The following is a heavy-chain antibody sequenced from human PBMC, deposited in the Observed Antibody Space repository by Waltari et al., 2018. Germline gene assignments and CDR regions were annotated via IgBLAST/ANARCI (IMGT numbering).Heavy chain of an antibody. V-gene: IGHV1-2*06. J-gene: IGHJ3*01. Sequence: QVQLVQSGAEVKKPGASVKVSCKTSGYSFTAYHMHWVRQAPGQGLEWMGRINPITGDTTYAQKFDGRVTMTRDTAMSTAYMELNNLTSDDTALYFCASNRDMLGWGQGTMVIVSS. CDR3: ASNRDMLG. CDR2: INPITGDT. CDR1: GYSFTAYH. D-gene: IGHD2-8*01.